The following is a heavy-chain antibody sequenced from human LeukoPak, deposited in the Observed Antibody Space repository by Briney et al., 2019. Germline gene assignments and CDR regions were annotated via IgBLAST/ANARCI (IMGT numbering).Heavy chain of an antibody. D-gene: IGHD3-3*01. V-gene: IGHV3-48*03. Sequence: GGSLRLSCVVSGFTFSDYEMAWVRQAPGMGLEWISYISNSGDTIRYADAVKGRFFISRDNAKNSLYLQLNSLRAEDTAVYYCAKLGYYDFWSNYLVFDNWGQGTLVTVSS. CDR2: ISNSGDTI. CDR1: GFTFSDYE. J-gene: IGHJ4*02. CDR3: AKLGYYDFWSNYLVFDN.